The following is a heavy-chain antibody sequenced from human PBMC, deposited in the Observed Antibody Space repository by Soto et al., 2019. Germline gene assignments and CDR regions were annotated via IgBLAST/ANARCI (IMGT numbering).Heavy chain of an antibody. V-gene: IGHV4-59*01. J-gene: IGHJ4*02. D-gene: IGHD3-9*01. CDR1: GGSISSYY. CDR3: ARIITYYAIFTGYYIRYFDY. Sequence: QVQLQESGPGLVKPSETLSLTCTVSGGSISSYYWSWIRQPPGKGLEWIGYLYYSGSTNYNPSLKIGVTFSVETSKHQFCLKLGSVTAADTAVYYCARIITYYAIFTGYYIRYFDYWGQGTLVTVSS. CDR2: LYYSGST.